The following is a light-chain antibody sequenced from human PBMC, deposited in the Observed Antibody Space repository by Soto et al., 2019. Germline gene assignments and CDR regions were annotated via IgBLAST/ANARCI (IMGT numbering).Light chain of an antibody. V-gene: IGKV3-20*01. J-gene: IGKJ1*01. CDR3: QQYVTSSPRT. CDR2: GIS. CDR1: HTISSSY. Sequence: EIVLTQSPGTLSLSPGERATLSCRASHTISSSYLAWYQQKPGQAPRLLMYGISRRATGIPDRFSGSGSGTDLTLTINRLEPEDFAVYYCQQYVTSSPRTFGQGTTVDI.